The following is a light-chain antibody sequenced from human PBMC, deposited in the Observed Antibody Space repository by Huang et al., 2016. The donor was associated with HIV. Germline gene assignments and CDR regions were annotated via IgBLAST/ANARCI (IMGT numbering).Light chain of an antibody. V-gene: IGKV1-33*01. J-gene: IGKJ3*01. Sequence: DIQMTQSPSSLSASVGDRVTIPCQASQGITTYLNWYHQQPGKSPKLLIYDASNLETGVPSRFTGSGSVTDFNFTISSLQPEDIATYYCQQYHNFPLTFGPGTKVDTK. CDR3: QQYHNFPLT. CDR2: DAS. CDR1: QGITTY.